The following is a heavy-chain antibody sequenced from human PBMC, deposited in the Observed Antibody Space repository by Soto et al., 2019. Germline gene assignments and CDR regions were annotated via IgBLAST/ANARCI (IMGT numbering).Heavy chain of an antibody. Sequence: EVQLVESGGGLVKPGGSLRLSCAASGFTFSSYSMNWVRQAPGKGLEWVSSISSSSSYIYYADSVKGRFTISRDNAKNSLYLQMNSLRAEDTAVYYCAKKAPGTTDGMDVWGQGTTVTVSS. CDR1: GFTFSSYS. J-gene: IGHJ6*02. V-gene: IGHV3-21*01. CDR2: ISSSSSYI. CDR3: AKKAPGTTDGMDV. D-gene: IGHD1-7*01.